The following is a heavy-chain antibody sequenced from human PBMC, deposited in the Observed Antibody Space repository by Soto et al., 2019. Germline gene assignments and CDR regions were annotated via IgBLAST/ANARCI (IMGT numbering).Heavy chain of an antibody. J-gene: IGHJ6*02. D-gene: IGHD3-22*01. V-gene: IGHV3-30*18. Sequence: GGSLRLSCAASGFTFSSYGMHWVRQAPGKGLEWVAVISYDGSNKYYADSVKGRFTISRDNSKNTLYLQMNSLRAEDTAVYYCAKSYYDSSGYYYRYYYYGMDVWGQGTTVTVSS. CDR3: AKSYYDSSGYYYRYYYYGMDV. CDR2: ISYDGSNK. CDR1: GFTFSSYG.